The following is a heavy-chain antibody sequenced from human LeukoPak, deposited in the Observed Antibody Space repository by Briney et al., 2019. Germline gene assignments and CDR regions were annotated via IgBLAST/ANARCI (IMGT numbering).Heavy chain of an antibody. J-gene: IGHJ5*02. V-gene: IGHV3-73*01. CDR2: IRSKANSYVT. Sequence: GGSLRLSCAASGFTFSGSAMHWVRQASGKGLEWVGRIRSKANSYVTAYAASVEGRFTISRDDSKNTAYLQMNSLKTEDTAVYYCTRPCNWNSCNWFDPWGQGTLVTVSS. CDR3: TRPCNWNSCNWFDP. D-gene: IGHD1-7*01. CDR1: GFTFSGSA.